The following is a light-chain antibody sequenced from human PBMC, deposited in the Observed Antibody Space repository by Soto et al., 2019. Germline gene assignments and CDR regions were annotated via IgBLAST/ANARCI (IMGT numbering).Light chain of an antibody. V-gene: IGKV3-15*01. Sequence: QSPPYLYVSPGETATLSCRASQSVSSNLAWFQQKPGQTPRLLFNGASTRATGIRARFTGGGSGTEFILTISSLQSEDCAVYYCHQYDIWPATFGQGTKVDSK. CDR2: GAS. CDR1: QSVSSN. CDR3: HQYDIWPAT. J-gene: IGKJ1*01.